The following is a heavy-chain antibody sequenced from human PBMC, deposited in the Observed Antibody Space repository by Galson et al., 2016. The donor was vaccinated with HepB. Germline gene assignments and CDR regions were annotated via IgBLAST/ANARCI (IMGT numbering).Heavy chain of an antibody. V-gene: IGHV3-49*04. CDR1: GFSFSNSG. D-gene: IGHD1-1*01. CDR3: TRDVRPPGWENYYYIDV. Sequence: SLRLSCAASGFSFSNSGMSWVRQAPGRGLKWVGFIRSKASGGTTKYAASVKDRFTISRDDSKSIAYLQMNSLKTEDTAVYYCTRDVRPPGWENYYYIDVWGKGTTVTVSS. J-gene: IGHJ6*03. CDR2: IRSKASGGTT.